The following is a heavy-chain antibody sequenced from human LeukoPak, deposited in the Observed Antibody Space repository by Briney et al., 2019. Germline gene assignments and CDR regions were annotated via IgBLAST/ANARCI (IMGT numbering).Heavy chain of an antibody. Sequence: AGTLCLTCAASGFTFSSYSMSWVRQAPGKGLEWVSAISGSGGSTYYADSVTGRFTISRDNSKTTLYLQMNSLRAEDTAVYYCAKDFRGVLGFVLWGQGTLVTVSS. CDR3: AKDFRGVLGFVL. CDR1: GFTFSSYS. D-gene: IGHD3-10*01. CDR2: ISGSGGST. J-gene: IGHJ4*02. V-gene: IGHV3-23*01.